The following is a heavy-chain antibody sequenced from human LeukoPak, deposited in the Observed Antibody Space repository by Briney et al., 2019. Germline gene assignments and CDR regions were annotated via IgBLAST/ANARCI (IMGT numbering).Heavy chain of an antibody. Sequence: GESLKISCKGSGYRFTSYWIGWVRQMPGKGLEWMGIIYPGDSDTRYSPSSQGQVTISADKSISTAYLQWSSLKASDTAMYYCARQAGISSSWYFFDYWGQGTLVTVSS. D-gene: IGHD6-13*01. CDR1: GYRFTSYW. J-gene: IGHJ4*02. CDR3: ARQAGISSSWYFFDY. CDR2: IYPGDSDT. V-gene: IGHV5-51*01.